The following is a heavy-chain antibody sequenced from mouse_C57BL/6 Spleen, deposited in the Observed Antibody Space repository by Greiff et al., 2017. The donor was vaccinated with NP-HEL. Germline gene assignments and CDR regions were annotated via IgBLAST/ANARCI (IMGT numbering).Heavy chain of an antibody. CDR1: GYAFSSSW. CDR2: IYPGDGDT. D-gene: IGHD2-1*01. Sequence: QVQLKESGPELVKPGASVKISCKASGYAFSSSWMNWVKQRPGKGLEWIGRIYPGDGDTNYNGKFKGKATLTADKSSSTAYMQLSSLTSEDSAVYFCAEGGNFFDYWGQGTTLTVSS. V-gene: IGHV1-82*01. CDR3: AEGGNFFDY. J-gene: IGHJ2*01.